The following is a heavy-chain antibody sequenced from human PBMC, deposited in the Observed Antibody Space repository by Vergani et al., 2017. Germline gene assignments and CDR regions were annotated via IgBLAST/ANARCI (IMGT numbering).Heavy chain of an antibody. J-gene: IGHJ2*01. D-gene: IGHD6-6*01. V-gene: IGHV4-34*01. Sequence: QVQLQQWGAGLLKPSETLSLTCAVYGGSFSGYYWSWVRQPPGKGLEWIGEINHSGSTNYNPSLKSRVTISVDTSKNQFSLKLSSVTAADTAVYYCARGQLVGYFDLWGRGTLVTVSS. CDR2: INHSGST. CDR1: GGSFSGYY. CDR3: ARGQLVGYFDL.